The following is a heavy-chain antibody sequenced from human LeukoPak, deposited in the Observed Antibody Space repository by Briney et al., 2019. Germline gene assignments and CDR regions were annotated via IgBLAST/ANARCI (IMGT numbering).Heavy chain of an antibody. J-gene: IGHJ5*02. CDR3: AKVPNWNYLWFDP. D-gene: IGHD1-7*01. V-gene: IGHV3-23*01. CDR2: ISGSGGST. CDR1: GFSFTSHW. Sequence: GESLKISCKGSGFSFTSHWIGWVRQAPGKGLEWVSAISGSGGSTYYADSVRGRFTISRDNSKNTLYLQMNSLRAEDTAVYYCAKVPNWNYLWFDPWGQGTLVTVSS.